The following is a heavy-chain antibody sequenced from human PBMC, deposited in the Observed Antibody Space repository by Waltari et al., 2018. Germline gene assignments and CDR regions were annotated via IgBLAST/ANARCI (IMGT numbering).Heavy chain of an antibody. D-gene: IGHD1-7*01. Sequence: QIQIMQSGAEVKKPGASVKVSCQASGYTFPAYYIHWARQAPGQGLEWMGGINSNTGGADCAKSFQGRVTVTRDTSISTVYMELSGLTSDDTAVYYCAREALGGTKAFDMWGQGTMVTVSS. CDR3: AREALGGTKAFDM. V-gene: IGHV1-2*02. J-gene: IGHJ3*02. CDR2: INSNTGGA. CDR1: GYTFPAYY.